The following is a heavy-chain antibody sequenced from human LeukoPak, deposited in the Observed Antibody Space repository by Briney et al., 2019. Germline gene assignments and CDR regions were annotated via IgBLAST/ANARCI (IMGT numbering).Heavy chain of an antibody. CDR2: INPNSGGT. CDR3: ARDPSPTTVTSDP. V-gene: IGHV1-2*02. J-gene: IGHJ5*02. CDR1: TYTFTDYY. D-gene: IGHD4-11*01. Sequence: ASVKVSCKASTYTFTDYYIHWVRQAPGQGLEWMGWINPNSGGTDYAQKFQGRVTMTRDTSISTAYMELSRLRSDDTAVYYCARDPSPTTVTSDPWGQGTLVTVSS.